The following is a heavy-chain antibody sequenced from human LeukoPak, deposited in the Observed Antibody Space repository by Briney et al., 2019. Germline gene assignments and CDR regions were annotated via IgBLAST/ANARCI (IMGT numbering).Heavy chain of an antibody. Sequence: GGSLRLFCAASGFTFSSYAMHWVRQAPGKGLEWVAVISYDGSNKYYADSVKGRFTISRDNSKNTLYLQMNSLRAEDTAVYYCAKSYDILTGYSNWFDPWGQGTLVTVSS. CDR2: ISYDGSNK. CDR1: GFTFSSYA. CDR3: AKSYDILTGYSNWFDP. D-gene: IGHD3-9*01. V-gene: IGHV3-30-3*02. J-gene: IGHJ5*02.